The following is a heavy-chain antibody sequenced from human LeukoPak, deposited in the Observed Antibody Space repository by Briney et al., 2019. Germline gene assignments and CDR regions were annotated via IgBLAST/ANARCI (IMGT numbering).Heavy chain of an antibody. D-gene: IGHD2-15*01. V-gene: IGHV3-43*02. J-gene: IGHJ3*02. Sequence: GVSLRLSCAASGFTFDDYAMHWXXQAPGKGLEWVSLISGDGGSTYYADSVRGRFTISRDNSKNSLYLQMDSLRTEDTAFYYCAKEIDTLGTNAFDIWGQGTMVTVSS. CDR1: GFTFDDYA. CDR3: AKEIDTLGTNAFDI. CDR2: ISGDGGST.